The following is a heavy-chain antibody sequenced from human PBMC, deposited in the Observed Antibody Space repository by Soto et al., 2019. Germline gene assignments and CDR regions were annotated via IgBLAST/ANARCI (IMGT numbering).Heavy chain of an antibody. V-gene: IGHV3-9*01. CDR2: ISWNSGSI. CDR3: AKGYYDFWSGPTPRGAILY. J-gene: IGHJ4*02. D-gene: IGHD3-3*01. Sequence: EVQLVESGGGLVQPGRSLRLSCAASGFTFDDYAMHWVRQAPGKGLEWVSGISWNSGSIGYADSVKGRFTISRDNAKNSLYLQMNSLRAEDTSLYYCAKGYYDFWSGPTPRGAILYWGQGTLVTVSS. CDR1: GFTFDDYA.